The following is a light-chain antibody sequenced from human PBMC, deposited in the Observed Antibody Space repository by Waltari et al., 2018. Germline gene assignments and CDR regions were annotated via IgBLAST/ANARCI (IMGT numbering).Light chain of an antibody. CDR3: QQRRNWPLT. CDR2: DAS. Sequence: IVLTQSPALLSFSPGARPTLSCRASQSVGTYLAWYQQRPGQSPRLLIYDASYRATGIPARFSGSGSETDFTLTISSLQPEDFAVYYCQQRRNWPLTFGGGTRVQI. J-gene: IGKJ4*01. V-gene: IGKV3-11*01. CDR1: QSVGTY.